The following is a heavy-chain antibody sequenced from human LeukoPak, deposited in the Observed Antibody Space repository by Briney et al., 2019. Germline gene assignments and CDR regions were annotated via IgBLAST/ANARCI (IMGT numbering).Heavy chain of an antibody. D-gene: IGHD3-10*01. Sequence: ASVKVSCKASGYTFTGYYMHWVRQAPGQGLEWMGWINPNSGGTNYAQKFQGRVTTTRDTSISTAYMELSRLRSDDTAVYYCARVPHMVRGDWSFDYWGQGTLVTVSS. CDR1: GYTFTGYY. CDR2: INPNSGGT. V-gene: IGHV1-2*02. CDR3: ARVPHMVRGDWSFDY. J-gene: IGHJ4*02.